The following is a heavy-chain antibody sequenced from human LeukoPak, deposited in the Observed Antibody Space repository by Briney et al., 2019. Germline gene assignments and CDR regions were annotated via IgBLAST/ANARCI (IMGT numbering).Heavy chain of an antibody. Sequence: GGSLRLSCAASGFTFDDYAMHWVRQAPGKGLEWVSLISWDGGSTYYADSVKGRFTISRDNAKNSLYLQMNSLRAEDTAVYYCAKLAAAGLPFDYWGQGTLVTVSS. CDR2: ISWDGGST. D-gene: IGHD6-13*01. CDR1: GFTFDDYA. J-gene: IGHJ4*02. V-gene: IGHV3-43D*03. CDR3: AKLAAAGLPFDY.